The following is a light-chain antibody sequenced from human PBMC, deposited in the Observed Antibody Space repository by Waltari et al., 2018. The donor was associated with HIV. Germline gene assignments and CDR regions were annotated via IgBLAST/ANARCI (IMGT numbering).Light chain of an antibody. CDR1: SSDVGSDNL. CDR2: EGS. CDR3: CSYAGSSTFEV. Sequence: QSALTPPASVSGSPGQSITISCTGTSSDVGSDNLVSWYQQQPGKAPKHMIYEGSKRPSGVSNRFSGSKYGNTASPKSFGLQAEDEADYYSCSYAGSSTFEVFGGGTKLTVL. V-gene: IGLV2-23*01. J-gene: IGLJ2*01.